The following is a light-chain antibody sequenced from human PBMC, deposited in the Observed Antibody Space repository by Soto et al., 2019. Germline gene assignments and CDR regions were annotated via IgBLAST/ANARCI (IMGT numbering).Light chain of an antibody. CDR1: SSNIGAGYD. J-gene: IGLJ3*02. V-gene: IGLV1-40*01. Sequence: QSVLTQPPSVSGAPGQRVTISCAGSSSNIGAGYDVHWYQQLPGTAPKLLIYGNDNRPSGVPDRFSGSKSGTSASLAITGLQADDEADYYCLSYDSSLSDSVFGGGTKLTVL. CDR3: LSYDSSLSDSV. CDR2: GND.